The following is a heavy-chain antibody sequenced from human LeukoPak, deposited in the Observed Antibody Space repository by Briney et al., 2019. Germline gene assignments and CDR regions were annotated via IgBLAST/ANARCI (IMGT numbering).Heavy chain of an antibody. CDR2: IYTSGT. CDR1: GGSISSGNYY. D-gene: IGHD3-3*01. Sequence: SETLSLTCTVSGGSISSGNYYWSWIRQPAGKVLEWIGHIYTSGTTYNPSLKSRVTISVDTSKNQFSLNLSSMTAADTAVYYCARDSLYNFWSGYYHTTYYFDYWGQGTLVTVSS. J-gene: IGHJ4*02. V-gene: IGHV4-61*09. CDR3: ARDSLYNFWSGYYHTTYYFDY.